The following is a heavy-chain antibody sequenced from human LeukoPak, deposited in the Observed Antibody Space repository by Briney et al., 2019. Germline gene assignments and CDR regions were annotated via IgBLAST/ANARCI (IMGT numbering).Heavy chain of an antibody. V-gene: IGHV4-34*01. D-gene: IGHD2-21*01. Sequence: SETLSLTCAVYGGSFSGYYWSWIRQPPGKGLEWIGEINHSGSTNYNPSLQSRVTISVDTSKNQFSLKLSSVTAADTAVYYCARGGGDGYFDYWGQGTLVTVSS. CDR3: ARGGGDGYFDY. CDR1: GGSFSGYY. J-gene: IGHJ4*02. CDR2: INHSGST.